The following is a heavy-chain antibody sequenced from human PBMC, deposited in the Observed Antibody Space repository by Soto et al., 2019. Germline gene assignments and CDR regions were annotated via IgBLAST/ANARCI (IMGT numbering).Heavy chain of an antibody. D-gene: IGHD3-9*01. CDR1: GGSSSSSSYY. CDR2: INHSGST. V-gene: IGHV4-39*07. CDR3: ARGGPHLLRYFDWSPFDY. Sequence: SQTQSLTYTVAGGSSSSSSYYWGWIRKPPGKGLEWIGGINHSGSTDYNPSLKSRVSISVDTSKNQFSLKLSSVTAADTAVYYCARGGPHLLRYFDWSPFDYWGQGTLVIVSS. J-gene: IGHJ4*02.